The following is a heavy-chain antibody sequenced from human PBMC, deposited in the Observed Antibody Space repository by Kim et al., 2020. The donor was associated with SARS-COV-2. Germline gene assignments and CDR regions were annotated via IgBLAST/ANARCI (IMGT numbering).Heavy chain of an antibody. CDR3: ARAGGGNSDFDY. Sequence: NFNPPLKGRGTISGDTSKNQFSLKLGSVAAADTAVYYCARAGGGNSDFDYWGQGTLVTVSS. D-gene: IGHD2-21*01. V-gene: IGHV4-59*01. J-gene: IGHJ4*02.